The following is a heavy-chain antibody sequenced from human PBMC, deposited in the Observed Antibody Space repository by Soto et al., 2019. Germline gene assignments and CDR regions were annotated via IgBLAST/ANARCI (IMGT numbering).Heavy chain of an antibody. CDR2: IKSKTDGGTT. CDR1: SVSNAW. V-gene: IGHV3-15*07. D-gene: IGHD2-2*01. Sequence: SVSNAWMNWVRQAPGKGLEWVGRIKSKTDGGTTDYAAPVKGRFTISRDDSKNTLYLQMNSLKTEDTAVYYCTTGDIVLVPGAHRGGQGTLVTVSS. CDR3: TTGDIVLVPGAHR. J-gene: IGHJ4*02.